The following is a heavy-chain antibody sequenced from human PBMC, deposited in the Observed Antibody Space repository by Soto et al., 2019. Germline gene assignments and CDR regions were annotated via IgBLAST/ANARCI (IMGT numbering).Heavy chain of an antibody. D-gene: IGHD2-8*02. CDR2: IYNSGST. V-gene: IGHV4-61*01. Sequence: SETLSLTCTVSGGSVTSGSYYWSWIRQPPGKGLEWIGYIYNSGSTYYNPSLKSRVTISVDTSKNQFSLKLSSVTAADTAVYYCARGEAAVLGVDYYYYYGMDVWGQGTTVTVSS. CDR1: GGSVTSGSYY. J-gene: IGHJ6*02. CDR3: ARGEAAVLGVDYYYYYGMDV.